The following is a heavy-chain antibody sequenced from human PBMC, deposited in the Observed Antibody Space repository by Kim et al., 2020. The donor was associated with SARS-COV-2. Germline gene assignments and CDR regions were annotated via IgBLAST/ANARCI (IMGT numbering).Heavy chain of an antibody. D-gene: IGHD3-10*01. CDR1: GFTFSSYS. J-gene: IGHJ2*01. CDR3: AITRYGSGRHFDL. V-gene: IGHV3-48*02. Sequence: GGSLRLSCAASGFTFSSYSMNWVRQAPGKGLEWVSYISSSSSTIYYADSVKGRFTISRDNAKNSLYLQMNSLRDEDTAVYYCAITRYGSGRHFDLWGRGTLVTVSS. CDR2: ISSSSSTI.